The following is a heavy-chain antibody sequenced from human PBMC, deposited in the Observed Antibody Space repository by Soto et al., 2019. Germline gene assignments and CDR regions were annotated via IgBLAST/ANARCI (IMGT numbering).Heavy chain of an antibody. CDR3: ARGRQWPIDY. CDR2: IGSSGSTT. V-gene: IGHV3-48*01. J-gene: IGHJ4*02. CDR1: GFTFSSYS. Sequence: PGGSLRLSCAGSGFTFSSYSMNWVRQAPGKGLEWVSYIGSSGSTTYYADSLRGRFTISRDNAKNSLYLQMNSLRVEDTALYYCARGRQWPIDYWGQGTLVTVSS. D-gene: IGHD6-19*01.